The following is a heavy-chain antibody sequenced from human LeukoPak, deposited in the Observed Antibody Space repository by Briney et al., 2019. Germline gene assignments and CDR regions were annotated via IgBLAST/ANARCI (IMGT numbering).Heavy chain of an antibody. CDR2: IRQDGSDK. D-gene: IGHD2-2*01. Sequence: GGSLRLSCAASGFTFSAYWMSWVRQAPGKGLEWVANIRQDGSDKYYVDSVKGRFTISRDNAKNSLYLQMNSLRAEDTAVYYCARDGGSAMPFDYWGQGTLVTVSS. V-gene: IGHV3-7*01. CDR3: ARDGGSAMPFDY. CDR1: GFTFSAYW. J-gene: IGHJ4*02.